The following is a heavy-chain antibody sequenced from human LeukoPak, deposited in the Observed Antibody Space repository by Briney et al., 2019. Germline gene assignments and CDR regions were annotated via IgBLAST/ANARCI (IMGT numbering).Heavy chain of an antibody. CDR3: ARSSNNYYYYYGMDV. Sequence: GGSLRLSCAASGFTFSNFGMHWVRQAPGKGLEWVAVIWYDGSNKYYADSVKGRFTISRDNSKNTLYLQMNSLRAEDTAVYYCARSSNNYYYYYGMDVWGQGTTVTVSS. V-gene: IGHV3-33*08. CDR1: GFTFSNFG. CDR2: IWYDGSNK. J-gene: IGHJ6*02.